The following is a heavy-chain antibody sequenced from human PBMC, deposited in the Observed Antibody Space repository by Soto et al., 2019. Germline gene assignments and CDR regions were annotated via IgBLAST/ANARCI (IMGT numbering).Heavy chain of an antibody. CDR1: GDSITNSY. CDR3: ARARRMTRGVLLDY. J-gene: IGHJ4*02. D-gene: IGHD3-10*01. CDR2: VYSNGNT. Sequence: QVHLQESGPGLVKASETLYLNCSVSGDSITNSYWSWVRLPAGKGLEWIGRVYSNGNTIYNPSLKSRVTMSLDTSNNQFSLDLTSVTAADTAIYYCARARRMTRGVLLDYWGLGTLVTVSS. V-gene: IGHV4-4*07.